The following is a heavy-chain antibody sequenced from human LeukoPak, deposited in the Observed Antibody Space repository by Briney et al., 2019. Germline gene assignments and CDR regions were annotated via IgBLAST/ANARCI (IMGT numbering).Heavy chain of an antibody. D-gene: IGHD5-24*01. V-gene: IGHV4-59*08. CDR1: GGSLTYYY. CDR3: ARQGRDGYKPDAFDI. J-gene: IGHJ3*02. Sequence: SETLSLTCTVSGGSLTYYYWTWIRQSPGRRPEWIGYIYYSGSTNYNPSLESRVAFSVDTSKNQVSLKLSSVTAADTAVYYCARQGRDGYKPDAFDIWGQGTMVTVSS. CDR2: IYYSGST.